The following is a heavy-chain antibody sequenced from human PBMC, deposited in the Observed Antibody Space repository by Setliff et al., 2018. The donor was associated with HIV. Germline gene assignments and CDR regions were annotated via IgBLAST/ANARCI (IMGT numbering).Heavy chain of an antibody. CDR1: GYTFSSYG. Sequence: ASVKVSCKASGYTFSSYGISWVRQAPGQGLEWMGWISAYNGNTNYAQKLQGRVTMTTDTSTSTAYMELSSLRSDDTAVYYCARRTRRRGSSYGNIDYWGQGTLVTVSS. V-gene: IGHV1-18*01. J-gene: IGHJ4*02. CDR2: ISAYNGNT. D-gene: IGHD5-18*01. CDR3: ARRTRRRGSSYGNIDY.